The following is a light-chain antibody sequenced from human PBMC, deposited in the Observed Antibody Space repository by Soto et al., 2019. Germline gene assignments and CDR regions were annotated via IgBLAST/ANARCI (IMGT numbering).Light chain of an antibody. Sequence: QSALTQPRAVSGSPGQSVTISCTGTSSDVGGYNYVSWYQHHPGKAPKLMIYDVTKRPSGVRDRFSASKSGNTASLTISGLQAEDEADYYCCSYAGSYNYVFGNGTKVTVL. J-gene: IGLJ1*01. V-gene: IGLV2-11*01. CDR2: DVT. CDR1: SSDVGGYNY. CDR3: CSYAGSYNYV.